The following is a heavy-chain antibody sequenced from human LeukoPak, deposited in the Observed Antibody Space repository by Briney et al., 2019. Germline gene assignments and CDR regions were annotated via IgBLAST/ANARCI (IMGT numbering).Heavy chain of an antibody. CDR2: ISSGTSYT. V-gene: IGHV3-11*06. D-gene: IGHD5-12*01. J-gene: IGHJ4*02. CDR3: ARDLRGYSGSNFDY. Sequence: PGGSLSLSCAASGFTFSDYYMSWARQAPGKGLEWLSYISSGTSYTNYADSVKGRFTISRDNAKNSLYLQMNSLRAEDTAVYYCARDLRGYSGSNFDYWGQGTLVTVSS. CDR1: GFTFSDYY.